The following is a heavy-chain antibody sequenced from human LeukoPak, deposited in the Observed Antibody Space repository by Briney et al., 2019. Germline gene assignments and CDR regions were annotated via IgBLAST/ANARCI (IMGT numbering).Heavy chain of an antibody. Sequence: GGSLRLSCSASGLTVSANTMSWVRQAPGKGLEWVSGIDSGGRTYYTDSVKDRFSFSRDNSKNTVFLQMNSLRVEDAAVYYCARDVRLAGRSRWFDPWGQGTLVTVSS. J-gene: IGHJ5*02. D-gene: IGHD6-6*01. V-gene: IGHV3-66*01. CDR1: GLTVSANT. CDR2: IDSGGRT. CDR3: ARDVRLAGRSRWFDP.